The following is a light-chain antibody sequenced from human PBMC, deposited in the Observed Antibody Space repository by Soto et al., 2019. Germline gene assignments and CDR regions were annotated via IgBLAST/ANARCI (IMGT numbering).Light chain of an antibody. CDR1: QSISSY. CDR2: AAS. Sequence: DIQMTQSPSSLSASGGDRVTITCRASQSISSYLNWYQQKPGKAPKLLIYAASSLQSGVPSRFSGSGSGTDFTLTISSLQPDDFATYYCQQYKSYSLTFGGGTKVDI. CDR3: QQYKSYSLT. V-gene: IGKV1-39*01. J-gene: IGKJ4*01.